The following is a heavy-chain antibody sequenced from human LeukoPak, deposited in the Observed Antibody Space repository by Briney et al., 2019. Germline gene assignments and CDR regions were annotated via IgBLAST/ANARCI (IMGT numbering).Heavy chain of an antibody. Sequence: PSETLSLTCTVSGGSFSSHHWSWIRQSPGRGLEWIGYMFDSVGTKDNPSPKSRISLSADTSKNQFSLRLRSVTAADTAVYYCATIKRGNIFGYFDFWGQGILVTVAS. CDR1: GGSFSSHH. V-gene: IGHV4-59*11. D-gene: IGHD5-18*01. CDR2: MFDSVGT. CDR3: ATIKRGNIFGYFDF. J-gene: IGHJ4*02.